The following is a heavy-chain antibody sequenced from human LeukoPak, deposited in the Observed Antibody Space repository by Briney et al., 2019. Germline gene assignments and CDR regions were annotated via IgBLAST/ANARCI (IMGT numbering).Heavy chain of an antibody. D-gene: IGHD5-18*01. CDR2: IYHSGST. J-gene: IGHJ4*02. V-gene: IGHV4-4*02. CDR1: GGSISSSNW. Sequence: PSETLSLTCAVSGGSISSSNWWSWVRQPPGKGLEWIGEIYHSGSTNYNPSLKSRVTISVDKSKNQFSLKLSSVTAADTAVYYCARVQISYGWRFDYWGQGTLVTVSS. CDR3: ARVQISYGWRFDY.